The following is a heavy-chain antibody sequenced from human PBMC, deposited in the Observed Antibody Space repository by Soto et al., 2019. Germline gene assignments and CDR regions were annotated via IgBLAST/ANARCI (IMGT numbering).Heavy chain of an antibody. V-gene: IGHV4-34*01. CDR1: GGSFSGYY. Sequence: PSETLSLTCAVYGGSFSGYYWSWIRQPPGKGLEWIGEINHSGSTNYNPSRKSRVTISVDTSKNQFSLKLSSVTAADTAVYYCARWSGYSYSYKAAYYYYYSMDVWGQGTTVTVSS. D-gene: IGHD5-18*01. CDR2: INHSGST. J-gene: IGHJ6*02. CDR3: ARWSGYSYSYKAAYYYYYSMDV.